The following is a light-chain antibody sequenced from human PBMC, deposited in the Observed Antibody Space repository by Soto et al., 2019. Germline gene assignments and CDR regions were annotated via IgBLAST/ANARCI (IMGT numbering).Light chain of an antibody. J-gene: IGKJ5*01. V-gene: IGKV3-15*01. Sequence: EIVVTQSPATLSVSPGERVTLSCRASQSVSSSLAWYQQRPGQAPRLLIYDTSTRAAGISARFSGSGSGTDFTLTISGLQSEDSAVYFCQQYNNWPFSFGQGTRLEIK. CDR3: QQYNNWPFS. CDR2: DTS. CDR1: QSVSSS.